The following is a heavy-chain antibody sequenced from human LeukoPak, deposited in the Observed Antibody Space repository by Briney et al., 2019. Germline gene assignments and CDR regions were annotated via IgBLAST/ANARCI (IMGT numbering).Heavy chain of an antibody. J-gene: IGHJ4*02. D-gene: IGHD6-13*01. CDR2: INPHSGAT. CDR1: GYTFTGHY. Sequence: ASVKVSCKASGYTFTGHYMHWVRQAPGQGLEWMGWINPHSGATDYAQKFQGRVTMTRDTSISTAYMELSRLRSDDTAVFYCAREEVIAAAGPTLDYWGQGALVTVSS. V-gene: IGHV1-2*02. CDR3: AREEVIAAAGPTLDY.